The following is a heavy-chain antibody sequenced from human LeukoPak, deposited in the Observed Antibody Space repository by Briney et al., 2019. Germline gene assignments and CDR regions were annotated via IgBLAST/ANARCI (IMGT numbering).Heavy chain of an antibody. V-gene: IGHV4-59*01. D-gene: IGHD6-19*01. Sequence: PSETLSLTCAVYGGSFSSYYWSWIRQPPGKGLEWIGYIYYSGTTNYNPSLKSRVTISVDTSKSQFSLKLNSVTAADTAVYYCARSGGYSSPQNYWGQGTLVTASS. CDR2: IYYSGTT. CDR1: GGSFSSYY. CDR3: ARSGGYSSPQNY. J-gene: IGHJ4*02.